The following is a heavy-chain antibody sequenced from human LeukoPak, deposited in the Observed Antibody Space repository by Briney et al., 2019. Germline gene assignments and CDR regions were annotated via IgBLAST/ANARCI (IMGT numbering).Heavy chain of an antibody. J-gene: IGHJ4*02. CDR3: ARGTLGAWGW. D-gene: IGHD6-19*01. CDR2: ISSSSNYI. CDR1: GFTFSSYD. Sequence: GGSLRLSCAASGFTFSSYDMNWVRQAPGKGLEWVSSISSSSNYIHYADSVKGRFAISRDNAKNSLYLQMNSLRAEDTAVYFCARGTLGAWGWWGQGTLVTVSS. V-gene: IGHV3-21*01.